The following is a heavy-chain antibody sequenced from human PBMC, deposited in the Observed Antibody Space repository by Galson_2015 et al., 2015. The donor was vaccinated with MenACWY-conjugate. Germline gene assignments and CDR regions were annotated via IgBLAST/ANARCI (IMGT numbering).Heavy chain of an antibody. CDR2: IGLDGSDK. D-gene: IGHD2/OR15-2a*01. Sequence: SLRLSCAASGFTFNDFAMHWVRQAPGKGLEWVSVIGLDGSDKYYADSVKGRFTISRDNSKNILYLQMNSLRAEDTALYYCAKASSLRPGVYEVLDAWGQGTLVTVSS. V-gene: IGHV3-23*01. CDR3: AKASSLRPGVYEVLDA. J-gene: IGHJ5*02. CDR1: GFTFNDFA.